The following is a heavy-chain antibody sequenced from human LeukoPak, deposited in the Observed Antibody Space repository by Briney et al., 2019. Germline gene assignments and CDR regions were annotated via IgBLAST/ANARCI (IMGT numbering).Heavy chain of an antibody. CDR3: AELGITMIGGV. Sequence: GGTLRLSCAASGFTFSSYGMSWVRQAPGKGLEWVSGISGSGSGTYYADSVKGRFTISRDNAKNSLYLQMNSLRAEDTAVYYCAELGITMIGGVWGKGTTVTISS. V-gene: IGHV3-23*01. CDR2: ISGSGSGT. CDR1: GFTFSSYG. D-gene: IGHD3-10*02. J-gene: IGHJ6*04.